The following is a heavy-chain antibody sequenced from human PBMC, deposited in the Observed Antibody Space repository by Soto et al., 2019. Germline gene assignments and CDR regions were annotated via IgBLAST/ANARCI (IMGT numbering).Heavy chain of an antibody. J-gene: IGHJ5*02. CDR3: ARLLRTFVGPNWFDL. CDR1: GGSISSYY. V-gene: IGHV4-59*08. CDR2: IYYSGKS. D-gene: IGHD2-21*01. Sequence: PSETLSLTCTVSGGSISSYYWSWIRQPPGKGLEWIGYIYYSGKSDFNPSLQSRVTISVDTSQNQCSLKLTSVTAADAAVYYCARLLRTFVGPNWFDLWGRGTLVTVSS.